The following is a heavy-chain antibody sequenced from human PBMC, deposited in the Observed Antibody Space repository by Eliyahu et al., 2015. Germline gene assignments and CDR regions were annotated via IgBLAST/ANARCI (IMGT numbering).Heavy chain of an antibody. Sequence: QVQLVQSGPEVKRPGASVKVSCRPSGYPFTGSYLHWLRQAPGQGPEWMGWINPNSGGKKYARKFQGRVTMTSDTSISTAYMELTSLRSDDTAVYYCAREGHSEGKYNGWFDPWGQGTLVTVSS. CDR3: AREGHSEGKYNGWFDP. CDR2: INPNSGGK. V-gene: IGHV1-2*02. CDR1: GYPFTGSY. D-gene: IGHD1-26*01. J-gene: IGHJ5*02.